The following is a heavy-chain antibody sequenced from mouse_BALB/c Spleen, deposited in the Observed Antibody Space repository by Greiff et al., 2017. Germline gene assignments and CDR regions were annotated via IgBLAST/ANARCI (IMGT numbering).Heavy chain of an antibody. CDR1: GFSLSTSGMG. J-gene: IGHJ4*01. Sequence: QVTLKESGPGILQPSQTLSLTCSFSGFSLSTSGMGVGWIRQPSGKGLEWLAHIYWDDDKRYNPSLKSQLTISKDTSSNQVFLKITSVDTADTATDSCARRADYGYVGAMDYWGQGTSVTVSS. CDR3: ARRADYGYVGAMDY. D-gene: IGHD1-2*01. CDR2: IYWDDDK. V-gene: IGHV8-12*01.